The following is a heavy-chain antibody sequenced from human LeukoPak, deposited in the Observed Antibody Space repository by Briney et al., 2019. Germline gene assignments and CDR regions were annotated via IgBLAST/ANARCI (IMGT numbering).Heavy chain of an antibody. CDR3: WGRGGGITYFDY. CDR2: ISSSGST. CDR1: GDSISSGDYY. V-gene: IGHV4-61*02. D-gene: IGHD3-16*01. Sequence: SETLSLTCTVSGDSISSGDYYWRWIRQPAGKGLEWIGRISSSGSTNYNPSLKSRVTISVDTSKNQFSLKLSSVTAAHTAAYYLWGRGGGITYFDYWGQGTLVTVSS. J-gene: IGHJ4*02.